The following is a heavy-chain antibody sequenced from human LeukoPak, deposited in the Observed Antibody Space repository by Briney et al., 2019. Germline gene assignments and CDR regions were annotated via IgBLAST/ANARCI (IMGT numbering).Heavy chain of an antibody. CDR2: IRYDGSNK. V-gene: IGHV3-30*02. CDR1: GFTFSSYG. J-gene: IGHJ4*02. CDR3: ANGLPTVVVVPAVDFDY. Sequence: PGGSLRLSCAASGFTFSSYGMHWVRQAPGKGLEWVAFIRYDGSNKYYADSVKGRFTTSRDNSKNTLYLQMNSLRAEDTAVYYCANGLPTVVVVPAVDFDYWGQGTLVTVSS. D-gene: IGHD2-2*01.